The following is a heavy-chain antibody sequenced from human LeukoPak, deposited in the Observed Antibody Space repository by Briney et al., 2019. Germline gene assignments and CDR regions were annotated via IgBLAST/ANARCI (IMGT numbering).Heavy chain of an antibody. Sequence: PGESLRLSCAASGYIFGFSGMSWVRQAPVKGLEWVSSIGTTVSDTNYADSVKGRFTISRDNSKNTLYLQMNSLRAEDTAIYYCAKSTTTFDYWGQGTLVTVSS. CDR1: GYIFGFSG. J-gene: IGHJ4*02. CDR3: AKSTTTFDY. CDR2: IGTTVSDT. V-gene: IGHV3-23*01. D-gene: IGHD1-1*01.